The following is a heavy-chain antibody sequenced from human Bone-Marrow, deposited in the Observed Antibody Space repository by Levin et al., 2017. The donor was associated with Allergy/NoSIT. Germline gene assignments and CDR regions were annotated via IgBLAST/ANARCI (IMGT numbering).Heavy chain of an antibody. D-gene: IGHD4-23*01. CDR2: VHSDGTTT. CDR1: GFTFSNYW. CDR3: VRDSESLRWDS. V-gene: IGHV3-74*01. Sequence: TGGSLRLSCAASGFTFSNYWMHWVRQVPGKGLVWVSHVHSDGTTTTYADSVKGRFTISRDNAKNTLYLQMNSLRVEDTAVYFCVRDSESLRWDSWGQGTLVTVSS. J-gene: IGHJ5*01.